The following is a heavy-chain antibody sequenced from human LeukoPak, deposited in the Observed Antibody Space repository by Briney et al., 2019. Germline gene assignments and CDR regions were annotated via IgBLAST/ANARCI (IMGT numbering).Heavy chain of an antibody. CDR2: FDPEDGET. J-gene: IGHJ6*02. D-gene: IGHD6-13*01. CDR1: GYTLTELS. CDR3: ATRTFRIAAAVYYYYGMDV. V-gene: IGHV1-24*01. Sequence: GASVKVSCKVSGYTLTELSMHWVRQAPGKGLEWMGGFDPEDGETIYAQKFQGRVTMTEDTSTDPAYMELSSLRSEDTAVYYCATRTFRIAAAVYYYYGMDVWGQGTTVTVSS.